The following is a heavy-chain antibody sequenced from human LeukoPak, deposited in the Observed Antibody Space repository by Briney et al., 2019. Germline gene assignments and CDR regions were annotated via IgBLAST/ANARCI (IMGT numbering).Heavy chain of an antibody. CDR2: IYYTRST. CDR1: AGSISSSSYY. Sequence: SETLSLTCTVSAGSISSSSYYWGWIRHPPGKGLQWIGIIYYTRSTYYNPSPKGRVTISVDTSKTQFSLKLSSVRAVDTAVYYCARPRGYYEKGGFDYWGQGNLVTVSS. D-gene: IGHD3-22*01. CDR3: ARPRGYYEKGGFDY. V-gene: IGHV4-39*01. J-gene: IGHJ4*02.